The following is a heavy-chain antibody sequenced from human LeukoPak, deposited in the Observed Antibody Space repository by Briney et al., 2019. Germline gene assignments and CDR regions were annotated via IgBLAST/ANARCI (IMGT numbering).Heavy chain of an antibody. CDR1: GYTFTSYY. J-gene: IGHJ4*02. D-gene: IGHD5-12*01. CDR3: ARDMDHVVATSPFDY. Sequence: GASVKVSCKASGYTFTSYYMHWVRQAPGQGLEWMGIINPSGGSTSYAQKFQGRVTMTRDTSTSTVYMELSSLRSEDTAVYYCARDMDHVVATSPFDYWGQGTLVTVSS. V-gene: IGHV1-46*01. CDR2: INPSGGST.